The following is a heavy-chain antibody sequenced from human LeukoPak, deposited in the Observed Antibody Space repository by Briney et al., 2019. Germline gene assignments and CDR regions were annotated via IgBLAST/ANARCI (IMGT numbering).Heavy chain of an antibody. CDR1: GGSIGSSSYY. CDR2: IYYSGST. Sequence: PSETLSLTCTVSGGSIGSSSYYWGWIRQPPGKGLEWIGSIYYSGSTYYNPSLKSRVTISVDTSKNQFSLKLSSVTAADTAVYYCASLDYGDGSYYFDYWGQGTLVTVSS. V-gene: IGHV4-39*07. D-gene: IGHD4-17*01. J-gene: IGHJ4*02. CDR3: ASLDYGDGSYYFDY.